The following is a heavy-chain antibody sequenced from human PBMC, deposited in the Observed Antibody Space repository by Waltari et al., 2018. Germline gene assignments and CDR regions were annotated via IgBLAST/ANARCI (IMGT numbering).Heavy chain of an antibody. D-gene: IGHD3-22*01. Sequence: QVQLQQWGAGLLKPSETLSLTCAVYVGSFSGYYWSWIRQPPGKGLEWIGEINHSGSTNYNPSLKSRVTISVDTSKNQFSLKLSSVTAADTAVYYCARGRGITMIVVVIRGYCFDYWGQGTLVTVSS. V-gene: IGHV4-34*01. J-gene: IGHJ4*02. CDR1: VGSFSGYY. CDR3: ARGRGITMIVVVIRGYCFDY. CDR2: INHSGST.